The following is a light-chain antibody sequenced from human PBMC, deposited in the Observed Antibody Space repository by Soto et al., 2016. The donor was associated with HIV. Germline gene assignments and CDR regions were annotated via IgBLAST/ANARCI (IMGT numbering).Light chain of an antibody. CDR2: DDS. Sequence: SYELTQPPSVSVAPGETARITCGGNNIGTKSVHWYQQKPGQAPVLVVYDDSARPSEIPERFSGSNSGNTATLTISRVEAGSEADYYCQVWDTSSDVVFGGGTKADRP. V-gene: IGLV3-21*02. CDR1: NIGTKS. J-gene: IGLJ2*01. CDR3: QVWDTSSDVV.